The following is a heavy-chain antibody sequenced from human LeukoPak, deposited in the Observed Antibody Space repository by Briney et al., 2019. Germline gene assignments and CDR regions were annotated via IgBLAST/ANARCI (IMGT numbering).Heavy chain of an antibody. CDR3: TRDYRGKDV. V-gene: IGHV3-7*01. J-gene: IGHJ6*02. CDR2: IKHDGSDK. Sequence: PSETLSLTCAASGGSIINSNWWSWVRQAPGKGLEWVANIKHDGSDKFYADSMKGRFTISRDNARNSVYLQMDSLRAEDTAVYYCTRDYRGKDVWGRGTTVTVSS. D-gene: IGHD3-10*01. CDR1: GGSIINSNW.